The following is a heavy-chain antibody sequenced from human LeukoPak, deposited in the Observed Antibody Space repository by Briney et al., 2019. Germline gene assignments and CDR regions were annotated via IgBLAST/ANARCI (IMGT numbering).Heavy chain of an antibody. D-gene: IGHD1-20*01. V-gene: IGHV3-74*01. CDR1: GFTFSSYW. J-gene: IGHJ6*02. CDR3: ARDGYNWNRIYYYYYGMDV. Sequence: PGGSLTLSCAASGFTFSSYWMHWVRQAPGKGLVLVSRINSDWSSTIYADSVKGRFTISRDNAKNTLYLQMNSLRAEDTAVYYCARDGYNWNRIYYYYYGMDVWGQGTTVTVSS. CDR2: INSDWSST.